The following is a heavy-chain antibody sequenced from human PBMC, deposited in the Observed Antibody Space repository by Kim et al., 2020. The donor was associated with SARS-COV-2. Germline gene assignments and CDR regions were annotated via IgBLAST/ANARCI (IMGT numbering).Heavy chain of an antibody. V-gene: IGHV3-13*01. CDR3: ARAAVYSSSWYLDYYYGMDV. J-gene: IGHJ6*02. D-gene: IGHD6-13*01. Sequence: GGSLRLSCAASGFTFSSYDMHWVRQATGKGLEWVSAIGTAGDTYYPGSVKGRFTISRENAKNSLYLQMNSLRAGDTAVYYCARAAVYSSSWYLDYYYGMDVWGQGTTVTVSS. CDR2: IGTAGDT. CDR1: GFTFSSYD.